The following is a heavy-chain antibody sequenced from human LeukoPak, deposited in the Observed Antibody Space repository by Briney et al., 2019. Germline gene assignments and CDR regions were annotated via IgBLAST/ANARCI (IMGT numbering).Heavy chain of an antibody. Sequence: SETLSLTCAVYGGSFSGYYWSWIRQPPGKGLEWIGEINHSGSTNYNPSLKSRVTISVDTSKNQFSLKLSSVTAADTAVYYCATELLVVVAATRAYYYYYGMDVWGQGATVTVSS. CDR3: ATELLVVVAATRAYYYYYGMDV. D-gene: IGHD2-15*01. V-gene: IGHV4-34*01. CDR2: INHSGST. J-gene: IGHJ6*02. CDR1: GGSFSGYY.